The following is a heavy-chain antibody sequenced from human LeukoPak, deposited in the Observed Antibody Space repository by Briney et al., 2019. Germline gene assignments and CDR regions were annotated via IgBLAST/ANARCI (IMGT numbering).Heavy chain of an antibody. V-gene: IGHV3-48*01. D-gene: IGHD6-19*01. J-gene: IGHJ6*02. CDR3: ARDHSSGWSLRVYHYHGMDV. Sequence: GGSLRLSCAASGFTFSSYSMNWVRQAPGKGLEWVSYITSGGSTIYYADSVKGRFTISRDNAKNSLYLQMNSLRAEDTAVYYCARDHSSGWSLRVYHYHGMDVWGQGTTVTVSS. CDR2: ITSGGSTI. CDR1: GFTFSSYS.